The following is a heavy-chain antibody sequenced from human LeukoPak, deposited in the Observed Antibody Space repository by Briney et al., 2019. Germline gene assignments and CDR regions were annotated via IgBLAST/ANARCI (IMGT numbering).Heavy chain of an antibody. V-gene: IGHV4-31*03. CDR1: GGSISNGGYY. CDR2: IYYSGST. D-gene: IGHD6-13*01. Sequence: SQTLSLTCTVSGGSISNGGYYWSWIRQHPGKGLEWIGYIYYSGSTYYNPSLKSRVTMSVDTSKNQFSLKLSSVTAADTAVYYCAREIAAAGQPGHWGHNWFDPWGQGTLVTVSS. J-gene: IGHJ5*02. CDR3: AREIAAAGQPGHWGHNWFDP.